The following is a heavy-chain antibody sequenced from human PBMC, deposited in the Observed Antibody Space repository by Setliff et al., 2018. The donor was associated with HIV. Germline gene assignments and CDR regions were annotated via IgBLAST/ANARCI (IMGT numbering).Heavy chain of an antibody. CDR1: GYSISSGYY. V-gene: IGHV4-38-2*01. CDR2: IYHSGST. D-gene: IGHD2-15*01. CDR3: ASTETHYSKWFDP. Sequence: SETLSLTCAVSGYSISSGYYWGWIRQPPGKGLGWIGSIYHSGSTYYKSSLKSRVTISVDTSKNQFSLKLSSVTAADTAVYYCASTETHYSKWFDPWGQGTLVTVSS. J-gene: IGHJ5*02.